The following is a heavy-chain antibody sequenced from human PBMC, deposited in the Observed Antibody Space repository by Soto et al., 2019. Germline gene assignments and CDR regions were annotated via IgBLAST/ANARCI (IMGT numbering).Heavy chain of an antibody. CDR3: TRLLMVGAKGHYDY. CDR1: GFTFGDYA. D-gene: IGHD1-26*01. J-gene: IGHJ4*02. Sequence: GSLRLSCTASGFTFGDYAMSWFRQAPGNGLEWVGFIRSKAYGGTTEYAASVKGRFTISRDDCKSIAYLQMNSLKTEDTAVYYCTRLLMVGAKGHYDYWGQGTLVTVCS. CDR2: IRSKAYGGTT. V-gene: IGHV3-49*03.